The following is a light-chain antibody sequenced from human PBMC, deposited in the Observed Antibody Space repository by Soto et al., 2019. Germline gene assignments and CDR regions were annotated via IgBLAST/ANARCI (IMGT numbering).Light chain of an antibody. V-gene: IGLV2-14*01. CDR2: DVT. CDR3: NSYTTANTYV. CDR1: SSDIGEYKY. J-gene: IGLJ1*01. Sequence: QSALTQLASVSRSPGLAITVSCFRSSSDIGEYKYVSWYQQHPGKAPKLMIYDVTNRPSGVSDRFSGSKSGSTASLTISGLQAEDEADYYCNSYTTANTYVFGSGTKVTVL.